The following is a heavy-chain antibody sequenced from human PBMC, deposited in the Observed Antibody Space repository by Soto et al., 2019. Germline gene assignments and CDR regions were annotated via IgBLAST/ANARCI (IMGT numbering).Heavy chain of an antibody. J-gene: IGHJ4*02. Sequence: EVQLVESGGGLVQPGGSLRLSCAASGFTFSSYSMNWVRQATGKGLEWVSYISRSSRTIYYADSVKGRSTISRDNAKNSLYLQMNSLRDEDTAVYYCARESSGYYDHDYWGQVTLVTVAS. D-gene: IGHD3-22*01. CDR2: ISRSSRTI. V-gene: IGHV3-48*02. CDR3: ARESSGYYDHDY. CDR1: GFTFSSYS.